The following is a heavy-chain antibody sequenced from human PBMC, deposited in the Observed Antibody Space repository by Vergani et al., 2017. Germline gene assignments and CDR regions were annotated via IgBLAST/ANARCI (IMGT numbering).Heavy chain of an antibody. D-gene: IGHD3-16*01. CDR2: IIPLFGRP. CDR1: GGTFSIFA. V-gene: IGHV1-69*01. CDR3: ASVGERGGLPPRDGFDI. J-gene: IGHJ3*02. Sequence: QVRLLQSGAEVKKSGSSVRVSCKASGGTFSIFAINWVRQAPGQGLEWMGGIIPLFGRPNIAQKFQDRVTITADESARTVYLQLNSLRSDDTAIYYCASVGERGGLPPRDGFDIWGQGTMVTVSS.